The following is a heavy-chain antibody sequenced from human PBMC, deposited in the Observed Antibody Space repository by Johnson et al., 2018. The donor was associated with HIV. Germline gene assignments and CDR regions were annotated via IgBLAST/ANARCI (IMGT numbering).Heavy chain of an antibody. CDR1: GFTFTSYG. CDR2: IRYDGSNK. Sequence: QVQLVESGGGVVQPGGSLRLSCAASGFTFTSYGMHWVRQAPGKGLEWVAFIRYDGSNKYYADSVKGRFTISRDNSKNTLYLKMNSLRAEDTAVYYCAKSSRVSTTFDAFDIWGQGTMVTVSS. J-gene: IGHJ3*02. D-gene: IGHD1-26*01. CDR3: AKSSRVSTTFDAFDI. V-gene: IGHV3-30*02.